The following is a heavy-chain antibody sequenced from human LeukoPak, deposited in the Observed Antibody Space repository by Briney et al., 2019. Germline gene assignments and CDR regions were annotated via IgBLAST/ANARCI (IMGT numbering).Heavy chain of an antibody. CDR2: IIPIFGTA. CDR1: GVTFSSYA. J-gene: IGHJ3*02. Sequence: GASVKVSCKASGVTFSSYAISWVRQAPGQGLEWMGGIIPIFGTANYAQKFQGRVTITADESTSTAYMELSSLRSEDTAVYYCARLTTVVTGAFDIWGRGTMVTVSS. CDR3: ARLTTVVTGAFDI. V-gene: IGHV1-69*13. D-gene: IGHD4-23*01.